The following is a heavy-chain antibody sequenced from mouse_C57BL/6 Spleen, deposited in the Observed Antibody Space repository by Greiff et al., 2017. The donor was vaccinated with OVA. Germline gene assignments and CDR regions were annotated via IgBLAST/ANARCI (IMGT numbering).Heavy chain of an antibody. Sequence: QVQLKQPGAELVKPGASVKLSCKASGYTFTSYWMHWVKQRPGQGLEWIGEIDPSDSYTNYNQKFKGKSTLTVDKSSSTAYMQLSSLTSEDSAVYYCARSSNWDVKDAMDYWGQGTSVTVSS. D-gene: IGHD4-1*01. J-gene: IGHJ4*01. V-gene: IGHV1-69*01. CDR3: ARSSNWDVKDAMDY. CDR2: IDPSDSYT. CDR1: GYTFTSYW.